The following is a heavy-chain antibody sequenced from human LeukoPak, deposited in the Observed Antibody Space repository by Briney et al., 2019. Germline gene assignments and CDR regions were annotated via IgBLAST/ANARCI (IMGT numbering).Heavy chain of an antibody. CDR1: GGSISSGSHY. CDR3: ARETANYFDY. D-gene: IGHD2-21*02. Sequence: SQALSLTCTVSGGSISSGSHYWSWIRQHPGKGLEWIGYIYHSGSTFYNPSHKSRVTISVDTSKNQFSLKLSSVTAADTAVYYCARETANYFDYWGQGTLVTVSS. V-gene: IGHV4-31*03. J-gene: IGHJ4*02. CDR2: IYHSGST.